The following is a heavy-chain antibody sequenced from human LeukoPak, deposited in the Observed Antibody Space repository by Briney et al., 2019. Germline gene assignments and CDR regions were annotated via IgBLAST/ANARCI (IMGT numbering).Heavy chain of an antibody. J-gene: IGHJ4*02. D-gene: IGHD5/OR15-5a*01. CDR2: INHSGST. CDR1: GGSFSGYY. V-gene: IGHV4-34*01. CDR3: ARVRPRQCQFDY. Sequence: PSETLSLTCAVHGGSFSGYYWSWIRQPPGKGLEWIGEINHSGSTNYNPSLKSRVTISVDTSKNQFSLKLSSVTAADTAVYYCARVRPRQCQFDYWGQGTLVTVSS.